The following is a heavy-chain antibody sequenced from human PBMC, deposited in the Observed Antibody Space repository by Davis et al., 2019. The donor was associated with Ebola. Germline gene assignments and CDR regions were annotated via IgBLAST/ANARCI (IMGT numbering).Heavy chain of an antibody. J-gene: IGHJ4*02. CDR3: ARVGSSWPYYFDY. D-gene: IGHD6-13*01. CDR2: VNPSGGST. V-gene: IGHV1-46*03. CDR1: GYTFTSYY. Sequence: ASVKVSCTASGYTFTSYYIHWVRQAPGQGLEWVGIVNPSGGSTTYAQKFQGRVTMTRDTSTSTVYMELSSLRSDDTAVYYCARVGSSWPYYFDYWGQGTLVTVSS.